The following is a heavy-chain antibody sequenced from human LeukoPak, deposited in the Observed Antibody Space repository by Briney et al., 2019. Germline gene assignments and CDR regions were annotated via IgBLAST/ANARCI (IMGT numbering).Heavy chain of an antibody. D-gene: IGHD6-6*01. CDR3: ARFYSGSSSNFDY. V-gene: IGHV4-59*08. CDR1: GGSISSYY. J-gene: IGHJ4*02. Sequence: SETLSLTCTVSGGSISSYYWSWIRQPPGKGLEWIGYIYYSGSTNYNPSLKSRVTISVDTSKNQFSLKLSSVTAADTAVYYCARFYSGSSSNFDYWGQGTLVTVSS. CDR2: IYYSGST.